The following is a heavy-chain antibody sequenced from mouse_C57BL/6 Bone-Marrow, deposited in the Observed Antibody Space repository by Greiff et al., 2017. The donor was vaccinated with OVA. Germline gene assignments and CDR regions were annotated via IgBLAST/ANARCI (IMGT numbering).Heavy chain of an antibody. V-gene: IGHV1-15*01. D-gene: IGHD2-1*01. J-gene: IGHJ3*01. CDR3: TGGYGNYSFAY. Sequence: QVQLKESGAELVRPGASVTLSCKASGYTFTDYEMHWVKQTPVHGLEWIGAIDPETGGTAYNQKFKGKAILTADKSSSTAYMELRSLTSEDSAVYYCTGGYGNYSFAYWGQGTLVTVSA. CDR2: IDPETGGT. CDR1: GYTFTDYE.